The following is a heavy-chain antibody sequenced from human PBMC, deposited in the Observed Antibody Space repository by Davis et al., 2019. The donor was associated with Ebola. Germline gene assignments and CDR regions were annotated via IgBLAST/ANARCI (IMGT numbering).Heavy chain of an antibody. CDR2: INAGNGNT. D-gene: IGHD1-26*01. CDR3: AGRLVGATTTYYFDY. CDR1: GYTFTSYA. J-gene: IGHJ4*02. Sequence: AASVKVSCKASGYTFTSYAMHWVRQAPGQRLEWMGWINAGNGNTKYSQKFQGRVTITRDTSASKDYMELSSLRSEDTAVYYCAGRLVGATTTYYFDYWGQGTLVTVSS. V-gene: IGHV1-3*01.